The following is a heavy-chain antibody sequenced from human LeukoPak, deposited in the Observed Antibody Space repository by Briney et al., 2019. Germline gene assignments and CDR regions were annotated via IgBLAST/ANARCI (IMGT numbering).Heavy chain of an antibody. CDR2: IYYSGST. CDR1: GSSISSGGYY. CDR3: ASPGGGPTDY. D-gene: IGHD3-16*01. J-gene: IGHJ4*02. V-gene: IGHV4-39*01. Sequence: SETLSLTCTVSGSSISSGGYYWGWIRQPPGKGLEWIGSIYYSGSTYYNPSLKSRVTISVDTSKNQFSLKLSSVTAADTGVYYCASPGGGPTDYWGQGTLVTVSS.